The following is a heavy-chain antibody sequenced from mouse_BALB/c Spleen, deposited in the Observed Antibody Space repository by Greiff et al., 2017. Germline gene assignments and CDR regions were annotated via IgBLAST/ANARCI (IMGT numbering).Heavy chain of an antibody. V-gene: IGHV3-2*02. J-gene: IGHJ2*01. CDR2: ISYSGST. Sequence: VQLKQSGPGLVKPSQSLSLTCTVTGYSITSDYAWNWIRQFPGNKLEWMGYISYSGSTSYNPSLKSRISITRDTSKNQFFLQLNSVTTEDTATYYCARGVVPYFDYWGQGTTLTVSS. CDR3: ARGVVPYFDY. D-gene: IGHD1-1*01. CDR1: GYSITSDYA.